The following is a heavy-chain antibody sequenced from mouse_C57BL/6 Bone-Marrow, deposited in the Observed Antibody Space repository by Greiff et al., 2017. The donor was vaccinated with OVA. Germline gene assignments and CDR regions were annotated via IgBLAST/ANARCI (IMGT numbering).Heavy chain of an antibody. J-gene: IGHJ3*01. CDR3: AREGVTTTFAY. CDR1: GYTFTDYN. CDR2: INPNNGGT. D-gene: IGHD2-2*01. Sequence: VHVKQSGPELVKPGASVKMSCKASGYTFTDYNMHWVKQSHGKSLEWIGYINPNNGGTSYNQKFKGKATLTVNKSSSTAYMELRSLTSEDSAVYYCAREGVTTTFAYWGQGTLVTVSA. V-gene: IGHV1-22*01.